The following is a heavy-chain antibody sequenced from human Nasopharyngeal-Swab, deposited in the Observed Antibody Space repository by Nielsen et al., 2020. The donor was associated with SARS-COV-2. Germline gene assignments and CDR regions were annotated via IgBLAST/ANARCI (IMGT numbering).Heavy chain of an antibody. V-gene: IGHV3-21*01. Sequence: GGSLRLSCAAPGFTFSSYSMNWVRQAPGKGLEWVSSISSSSSYIYYADSVKGRFTISRDNAKNSLYLQMNSLRAEDTAVYYCARGYDYVWGSYPEGAFDIWGQGTMVTVSS. CDR3: ARGYDYVWGSYPEGAFDI. D-gene: IGHD3-16*02. J-gene: IGHJ3*02. CDR2: ISSSSSYI. CDR1: GFTFSSYS.